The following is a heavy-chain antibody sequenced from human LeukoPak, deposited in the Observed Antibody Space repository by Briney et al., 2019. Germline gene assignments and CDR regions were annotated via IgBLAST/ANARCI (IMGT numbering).Heavy chain of an antibody. D-gene: IGHD5-24*01. CDR3: ATQGYNNQTMDV. V-gene: IGHV4-39*01. CDR1: GDSIRTTRY. Sequence: SETLSLTCTASGDSIRTTRYWGWIRQPHGKGLEWIGAIYFSGSTYYNPSLKSRVMISVDTSRNQFSLKLTSVTAADTAAYYCATQGYNNQTMDVWGQGTTVTVSS. CDR2: IYFSGST. J-gene: IGHJ6*02.